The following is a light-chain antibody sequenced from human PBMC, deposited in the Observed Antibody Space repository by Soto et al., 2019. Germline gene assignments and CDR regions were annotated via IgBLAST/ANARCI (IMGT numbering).Light chain of an antibody. CDR3: QQSYSTLT. Sequence: EIVLTQSPGTLSLSPGERAPLSCRASQSVSSSFLAWYQQKPGQAPRLLIYGASNRATGIPDRFSGSGSGTDFTLTISSLEPEDFATYYCQQSYSTLTFGPGTKVDIK. J-gene: IGKJ3*01. CDR1: QSVSSSF. V-gene: IGKV3-20*01. CDR2: GAS.